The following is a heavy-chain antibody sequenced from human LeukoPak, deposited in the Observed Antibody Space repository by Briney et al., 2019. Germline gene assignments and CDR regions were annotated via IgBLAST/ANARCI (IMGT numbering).Heavy chain of an antibody. J-gene: IGHJ4*02. V-gene: IGHV3-23*01. CDR3: AKVTVCFGCYFDY. D-gene: IGHD3-10*02. CDR1: GYTFSSHG. CDR2: INGPGDNP. Sequence: PGGSLRLSCVASGYTFSSHGMTWVRQAPGKGLVWVSNINGPGDNPYYSETVKGRFTISRDNSKNTVYLQMNSLRAEDTAIYYCAKVTVCFGCYFDYWGQGILVTVSS.